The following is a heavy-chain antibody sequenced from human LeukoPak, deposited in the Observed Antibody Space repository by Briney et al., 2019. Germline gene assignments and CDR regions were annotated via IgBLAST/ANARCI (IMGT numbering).Heavy chain of an antibody. J-gene: IGHJ5*02. CDR3: ARVGAYGSGSSNWFDP. CDR1: GGSISSCY. Sequence: SETLSLTCTVSGGSISSCYWSWIRQPAGKGLEWIGRIYTSGSTNYNPSLKSRVTISVDKSKNQFSLKLSSVTAADTAVYYCARVGAYGSGSSNWFDPWGQGTLVTVSS. CDR2: IYTSGST. V-gene: IGHV4-4*07. D-gene: IGHD3-10*01.